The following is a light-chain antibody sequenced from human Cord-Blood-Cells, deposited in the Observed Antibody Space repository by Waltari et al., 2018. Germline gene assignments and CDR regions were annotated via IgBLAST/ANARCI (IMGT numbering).Light chain of an antibody. CDR3: QQYNSYST. J-gene: IGKJ1*01. CDR1: QSISSW. Sequence: DIQMTQSPSPLSASVGDRVTITCRASQSISSWLAWYQQKPGKAPKLLIYDASSLESGVPSRFSDSGSGTEFTLTISSLQPDDFATYYCQQYNSYSTFGQGTKVEIK. V-gene: IGKV1-5*01. CDR2: DAS.